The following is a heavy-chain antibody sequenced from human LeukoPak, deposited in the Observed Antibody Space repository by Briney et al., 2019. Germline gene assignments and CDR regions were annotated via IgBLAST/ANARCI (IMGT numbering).Heavy chain of an antibody. CDR2: LYPRDSDT. D-gene: IGHD5-12*01. J-gene: IGHJ4*02. CDR1: GYNFTRYW. V-gene: IGHV5-51*01. CDR3: ARQTGVASRKNYFDS. Sequence: GESLKISCQASGYNFTRYWIGWVRQMPGKGLEWMGLLYPRDSDTRYSPSFQGQVTFSADNSINTAYLQWSSLRASDTAIYYCARQTGVASRKNYFDSWGQGTLVTVSA.